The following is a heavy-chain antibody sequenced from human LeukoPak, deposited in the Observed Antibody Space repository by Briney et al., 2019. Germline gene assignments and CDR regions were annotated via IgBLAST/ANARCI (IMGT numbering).Heavy chain of an antibody. J-gene: IGHJ6*02. CDR2: IYKSGST. Sequence: SETLSLTCTVSGGSISIGAYYWGWIRQHPGKGLEWIGNIYKSGSTFYNPSLKSRITISVDTSKNQFSLKLTSVTAADTAVYYCARDRGDGMDVWGQGSTVTVSS. CDR1: GGSISIGAYY. V-gene: IGHV4-31*03. CDR3: ARDRGDGMDV. D-gene: IGHD5-24*01.